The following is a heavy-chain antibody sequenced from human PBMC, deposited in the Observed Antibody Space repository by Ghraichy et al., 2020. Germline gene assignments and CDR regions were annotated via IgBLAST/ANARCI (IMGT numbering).Heavy chain of an antibody. J-gene: IGHJ4*02. D-gene: IGHD1-14*01. CDR2: ISVNGDTT. V-gene: IGHV3-23*01. Sequence: GESLRLSCAASGFTFSSFAMSWARQAPGKGLEWVSAISVNGDTTYYADSVKGRFTISRDISKNTLYLQMNSLRSEDTAVYYCAKVVTNHLGVVGYYFDYWGQGTLVTVSS. CDR1: GFTFSSFA. CDR3: AKVVTNHLGVVGYYFDY.